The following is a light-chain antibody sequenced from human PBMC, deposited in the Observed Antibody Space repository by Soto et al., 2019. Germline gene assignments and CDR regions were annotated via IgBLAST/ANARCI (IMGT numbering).Light chain of an antibody. CDR3: QQYGSSPMYT. J-gene: IGKJ2*01. V-gene: IGKV3-20*01. CDR2: GTS. Sequence: EIVLTQSPGTLSLSPGERATLSCRASQSVSSSHLAWYQQKPGQAPRLLMYGTSSRATGIPDRFSGSGSGTDFTLTISRLEPEDFAVYYCQQYGSSPMYTFGQGTKLEIK. CDR1: QSVSSSH.